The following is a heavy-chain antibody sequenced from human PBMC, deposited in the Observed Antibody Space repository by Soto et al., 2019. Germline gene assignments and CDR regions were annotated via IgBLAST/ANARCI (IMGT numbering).Heavy chain of an antibody. V-gene: IGHV3-73*02. Sequence: EVQLVESGGGLVQPGGSLKLSCAASGFTFSDSAVHWVRQASGKGLEWVGRIRSKANTYATAYAASVRGRFTISRDDSKNTAYLQMNSLRPDDTAVYFCTRHEAYFDNSGSGSFDYWCQGTLVTVSS. J-gene: IGHJ4*02. CDR1: GFTFSDSA. D-gene: IGHD3-22*01. CDR2: IRSKANTYAT. CDR3: TRHEAYFDNSGSGSFDY.